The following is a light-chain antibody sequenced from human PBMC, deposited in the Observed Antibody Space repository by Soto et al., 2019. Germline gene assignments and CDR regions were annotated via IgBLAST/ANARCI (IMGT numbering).Light chain of an antibody. CDR2: KIS. Sequence: DIVMTQTPLSSPVTLGQPASISCRSSQSLVHSDGNIYLSLLQQRPGQPPRLLVYKISNRFSGVPDRSSGSGAGTDCTLKISSVEAEDGGTDYVMQASQFPYTFVQGTKMEIK. CDR3: MQASQFPYT. V-gene: IGKV2-24*01. CDR1: QSLVHSDGNIY. J-gene: IGKJ2*01.